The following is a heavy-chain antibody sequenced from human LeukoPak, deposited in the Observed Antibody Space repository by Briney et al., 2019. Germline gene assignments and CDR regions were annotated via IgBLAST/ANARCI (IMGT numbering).Heavy chain of an antibody. CDR3: ARNYYDSSGYYYDHYYFDY. D-gene: IGHD3-22*01. CDR2: IYYSGST. J-gene: IGHJ4*02. CDR1: GGSISSSSYY. V-gene: IGHV4-39*07. Sequence: SETLSLTCTVSGGSISSSSYYWGWIRQPPGKGLEWIGSIYYSGSTYYNPSLKSRVTISVDTSKNQFSLKLSSVTAADTAVYYCARNYYDSSGYYYDHYYFDYWGQGTLVTVSS.